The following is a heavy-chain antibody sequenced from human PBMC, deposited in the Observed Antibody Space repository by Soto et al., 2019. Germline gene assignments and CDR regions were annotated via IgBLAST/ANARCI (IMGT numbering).Heavy chain of an antibody. V-gene: IGHV3-30-3*01. Sequence: GGSLRLSCAASGFTFSSYAMSWVRQAPGKGLEWVAVISYDGSNKYYADSVKGRFTISRDNSKNTLYLQMNSLRAEDTAVYYCARDRIWGFDYWGQGTLVTVSS. J-gene: IGHJ4*02. CDR1: GFTFSSYA. D-gene: IGHD7-27*01. CDR3: ARDRIWGFDY. CDR2: ISYDGSNK.